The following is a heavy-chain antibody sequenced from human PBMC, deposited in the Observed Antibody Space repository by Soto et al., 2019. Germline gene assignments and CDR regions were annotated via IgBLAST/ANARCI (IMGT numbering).Heavy chain of an antibody. D-gene: IGHD7-27*01. CDR3: ARVPGP. V-gene: IGHV4-30-2*01. Sequence: SETLSLTCAVSGGSISSGGYSWSWIRQPPGEGLEWIGYIYHSGSTYYNPSLKSRVTISVDRSKNQFSLKLSSVTAADTAVYYCARVPGPWGQGTLVTVAS. J-gene: IGHJ5*02. CDR2: IYHSGST. CDR1: GGSISSGGYS.